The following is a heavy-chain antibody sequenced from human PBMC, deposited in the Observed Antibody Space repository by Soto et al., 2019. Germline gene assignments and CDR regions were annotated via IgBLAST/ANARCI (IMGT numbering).Heavy chain of an antibody. CDR2: IGGSGRTT. Sequence: ASGGGLVQPGGSLSLSCAASAFTFNNYAMSWVRQAPGKGLEWVSGIGGSGRTTYYADSVKGRFTISRDNSNNTLFLQMNSLRAEDTAVYYCAKSRYSDSSGDFYDYWGQGTLVTVSS. J-gene: IGHJ4*02. V-gene: IGHV3-23*01. D-gene: IGHD3-22*01. CDR1: AFTFNNYA. CDR3: AKSRYSDSSGDFYDY.